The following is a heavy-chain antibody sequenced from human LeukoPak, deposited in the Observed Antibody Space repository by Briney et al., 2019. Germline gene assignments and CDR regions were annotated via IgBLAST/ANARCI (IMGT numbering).Heavy chain of an antibody. D-gene: IGHD3-3*01. CDR2: ISSSSSTI. CDR1: GFTVSSNY. Sequence: GGSLRLSCAASGFTVSSNYMSWVRQAPGKGLEWVSYISSSSSTIYYADSVKGRFTISRDNAKNSLYLQMNSLRAEDTAVYYCARDLEWLLSYFDYWGQGTLVTVSS. V-gene: IGHV3-48*01. J-gene: IGHJ4*02. CDR3: ARDLEWLLSYFDY.